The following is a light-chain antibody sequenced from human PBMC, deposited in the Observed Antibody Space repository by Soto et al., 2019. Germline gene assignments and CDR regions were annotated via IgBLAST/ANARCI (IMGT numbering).Light chain of an antibody. J-gene: IGKJ1*01. CDR2: AAT. Sequence: DIQMTQSPSSLSASVGDRVTITCRASQSVSRYVNWYQQKPGKAPKFLIYAATSVQSGVPSRFSGSGSGTDFTLIISSLQPEDFATYYCQQSSSTPRTFGQGTKVEIK. CDR1: QSVSRY. V-gene: IGKV1-39*01. CDR3: QQSSSTPRT.